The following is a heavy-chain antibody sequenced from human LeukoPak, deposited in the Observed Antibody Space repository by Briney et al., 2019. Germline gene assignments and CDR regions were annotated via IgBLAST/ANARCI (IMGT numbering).Heavy chain of an antibody. V-gene: IGHV3-30*02. D-gene: IGHD6-13*01. CDR3: AKDISISSWGNFDY. Sequence: PGGSLRLSCAASGFTFSSYDMHWVRQAPGKGLGWVAFIRYDGSNKYYADSVKGRFTISRDNSKNTLYLQMNSLRAEDTAVYYCAKDISISSWGNFDYWGQGTLVTVSS. CDR1: GFTFSSYD. J-gene: IGHJ4*02. CDR2: IRYDGSNK.